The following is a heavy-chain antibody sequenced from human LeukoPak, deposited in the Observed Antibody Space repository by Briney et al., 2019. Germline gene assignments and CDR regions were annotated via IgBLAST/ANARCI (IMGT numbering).Heavy chain of an antibody. CDR3: AKDRSAYGILGFDY. CDR1: GFSFSDYG. Sequence: GRSLRLSCAVPGFSFSDYGIHWVRQAPGEGLEWVALIWHNGGKKYYRDSVEGRFIISRDNSKNMLYLQMNNLRVEDTAIYYCAKDRSAYGILGFDYWGQGALVSVSS. CDR2: IWHNGGKK. J-gene: IGHJ4*02. V-gene: IGHV3-33*06. D-gene: IGHD5-12*01.